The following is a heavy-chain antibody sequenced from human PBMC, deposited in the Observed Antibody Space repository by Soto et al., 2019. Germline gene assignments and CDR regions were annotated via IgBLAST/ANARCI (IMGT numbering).Heavy chain of an antibody. V-gene: IGHV4-59*01. CDR1: ASSNNNYY. Sequence: PSETLPLTCTASASSNNNYYWAWIRQPPGKGLEWIGYVYYTGTTSYNPSLKSRVTISVDTSKNQFSLKLSSVTAADTAVYYCARDFRSGSYYKGYYYYGMDVWGQGTTVT. CDR3: ARDFRSGSYYKGYYYYGMDV. D-gene: IGHD3-10*01. J-gene: IGHJ6*02. CDR2: VYYTGTT.